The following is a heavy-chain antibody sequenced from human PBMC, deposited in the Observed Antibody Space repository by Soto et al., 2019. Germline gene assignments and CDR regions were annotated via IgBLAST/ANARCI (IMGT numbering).Heavy chain of an antibody. D-gene: IGHD6-13*01. CDR2: IHYSGST. Sequence: SETLSLTCTVSGGSISSYYWSWIRQPPGKGLEWIGYIHYSGSTNYNPSLKSRVTISVDTSKNQFSLKLSSVTAADTAVYYCARRYSSSFDYWGQGTLVTVSS. V-gene: IGHV4-59*08. CDR3: ARRYSSSFDY. CDR1: GGSISSYY. J-gene: IGHJ4*02.